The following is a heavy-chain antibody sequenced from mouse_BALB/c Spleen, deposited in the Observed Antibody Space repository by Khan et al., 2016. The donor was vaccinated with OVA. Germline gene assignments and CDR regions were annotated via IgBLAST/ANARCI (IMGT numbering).Heavy chain of an antibody. Sequence: VQLQESGPGLVAPSQSLSITCTVSGFSLTDYAVSWIRQPPGKGLEWLGVIWGGGSKTYNSALKSRLSTSKDNTKSQMFLKMTNLQTNDTAMYYCAKDPPYYAMDYWGQGTSVTVSS. V-gene: IGHV2-6-5*01. CDR2: IWGGGSK. CDR1: GFSLTDYA. J-gene: IGHJ4*01. CDR3: AKDPPYYAMDY.